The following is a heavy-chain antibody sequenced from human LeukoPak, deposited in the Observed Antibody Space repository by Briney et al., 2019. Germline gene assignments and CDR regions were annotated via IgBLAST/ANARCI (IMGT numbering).Heavy chain of an antibody. Sequence: GGSLRLSCAASGFTFSSYAMSWVRQAPGEGLEWVSIIGGRDDRTYYADSVKGRFTISRDNSKNILYLQMNSLRAEDTAVYYCAKDPNPFYDFWSGYKWGQGTLVTVSS. CDR3: AKDPNPFYDFWSGYK. D-gene: IGHD3-3*01. J-gene: IGHJ4*02. V-gene: IGHV3-23*01. CDR2: IGGRDDRT. CDR1: GFTFSSYA.